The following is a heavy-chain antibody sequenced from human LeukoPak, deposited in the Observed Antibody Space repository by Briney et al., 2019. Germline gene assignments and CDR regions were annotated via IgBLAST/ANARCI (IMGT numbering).Heavy chain of an antibody. V-gene: IGHV3-53*01. CDR2: IYRDGST. J-gene: IGHJ4*02. CDR1: RFSVSSNS. D-gene: IGHD5-18*01. Sequence: GGSLRLSCAASRFSVSSNSMSWVRQAPGKGLEWVSVIYRDGSTHYADSVKGRFTISRDNSKNTLYLQMNSLRAEDTAVYYCARKYNYGYIDYWGQGTLVTVSS. CDR3: ARKYNYGYIDY.